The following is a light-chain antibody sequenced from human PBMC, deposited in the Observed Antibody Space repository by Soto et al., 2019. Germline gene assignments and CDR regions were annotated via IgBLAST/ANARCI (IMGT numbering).Light chain of an antibody. CDR1: QGIRSE. Sequence: IQSTQSPSSLSASVGYRVTITCRASQGIRSELGWYQQKQGKAPKLLIYAASSLQSGVPSRLRGSGSGTDLTITISSLKNEDFATYYCQQANSFTLTFGGGTKVDIK. J-gene: IGKJ4*01. CDR2: AAS. CDR3: QQANSFTLT. V-gene: IGKV1-12*01.